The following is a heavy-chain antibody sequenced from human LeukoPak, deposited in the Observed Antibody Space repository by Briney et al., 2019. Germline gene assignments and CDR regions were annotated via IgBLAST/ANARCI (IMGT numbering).Heavy chain of an antibody. CDR2: INHSGST. V-gene: IGHV4-34*01. CDR3: ARGRPQAAGFDY. CDR1: GGSFSGYY. Sequence: SETLSLTCAVYGGSFSGYYWSWIRQPPGKGLEWIGEINHSGSTNYNPSLKSRVTISVDTSKNQFSLKLSSVTAADTAVYYCARGRPQAAGFDYWGQGTLVTVSS. J-gene: IGHJ4*02. D-gene: IGHD6-13*01.